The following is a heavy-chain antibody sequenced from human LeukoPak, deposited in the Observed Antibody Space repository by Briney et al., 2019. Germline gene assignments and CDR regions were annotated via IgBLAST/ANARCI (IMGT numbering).Heavy chain of an antibody. CDR2: IRQDGSEK. CDR3: ATDPIDY. Sequence: GGSLHHSCTASGFIFSSYWMTWVRQAPGKGLEWVANIRQDGSEKNFVDSVKGRFTISRDNAKNSLYLQMNTLTAEDTAVYYCATDPIDYWGQGTLVTVTS. CDR1: GFIFSSYW. J-gene: IGHJ4*02. V-gene: IGHV3-7*01.